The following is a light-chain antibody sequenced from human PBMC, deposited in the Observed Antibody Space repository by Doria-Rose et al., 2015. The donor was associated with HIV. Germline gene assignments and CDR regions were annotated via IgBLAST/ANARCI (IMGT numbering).Light chain of an antibody. CDR2: AAS. CDR3: QQYKSYPIT. Sequence: SQDINTYLAWFQQKPGKAPKSLIYAASSLQSGVPSKFRGSGSETDFTLTITSLQPEDFATYYCQQYKSYPITFGQGTRLEIK. V-gene: IGKV1-16*02. J-gene: IGKJ5*01. CDR1: QDINTY.